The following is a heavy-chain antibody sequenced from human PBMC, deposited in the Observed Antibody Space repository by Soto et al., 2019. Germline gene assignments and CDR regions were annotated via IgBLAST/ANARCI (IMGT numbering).Heavy chain of an antibody. J-gene: IGHJ4*02. V-gene: IGHV3-30*18. CDR1: GFTFSSYG. CDR2: ISYDGSKK. D-gene: IGHD2-21*02. CDR3: ANGRVRNPIVVLTDEFDY. Sequence: ESGGGVVQPGRSLRLSCAASGFTFSSYGMHWVRQAPGKGLEWVAVISYDGSKKYYADSVKGRFTISRDNSKNTLYLQMSSLRAEDTGMYYCANGRVRNPIVVLTDEFDYWGQGTLVTVSS.